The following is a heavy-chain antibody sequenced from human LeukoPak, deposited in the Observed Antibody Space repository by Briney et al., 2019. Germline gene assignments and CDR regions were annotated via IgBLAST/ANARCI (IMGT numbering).Heavy chain of an antibody. D-gene: IGHD3-22*01. CDR2: ISGGSGST. V-gene: IGHV3-23*01. CDR3: AKHRFESGGYHSTD. J-gene: IGHJ4*02. Sequence: GGSLRLSCAASGLTFSSYAMSWVRQAPGKGLAWVSTISGGSGSTYCADSVKGRFTISRDNSKNTLYLQMNSLRDEDTAVYYCAKHRFESGGYHSTDWGQGTLVTVSS. CDR1: GLTFSSYA.